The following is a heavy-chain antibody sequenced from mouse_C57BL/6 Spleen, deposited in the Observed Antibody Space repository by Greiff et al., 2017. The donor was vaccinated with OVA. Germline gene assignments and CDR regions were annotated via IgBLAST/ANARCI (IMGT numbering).Heavy chain of an antibody. V-gene: IGHV1-81*01. CDR2: IYPRSGNT. J-gene: IGHJ2*01. D-gene: IGHD1-1*01. CDR1: GYTFTSYG. CDR3: ARDYGSSYPYYFDY. Sequence: VQVVESGAELARPGASVKLSCKASGYTFTSYGISWVKQRTGQGLEWIGEIYPRSGNTYYNEKFKGKATLTADKSSSTAYMELRSLTSEDSAVYFCARDYGSSYPYYFDYWGQGTTLTVSS.